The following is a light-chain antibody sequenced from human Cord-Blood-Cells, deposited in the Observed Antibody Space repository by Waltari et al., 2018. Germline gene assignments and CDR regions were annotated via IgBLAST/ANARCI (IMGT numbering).Light chain of an antibody. V-gene: IGLV2-14*01. CDR1: ISEVGGYNY. CDR3: SSYTSSSTWV. J-gene: IGLJ3*02. CDR2: DVS. Sequence: QSARPQPASVSGSPGQSITISCTGTISEVGGYNYVSWYQLHPCKAPKLMIYDVSKRPSGVSNRFSGSKSGNTASRTISGLQAEDEADYYCSSYTSSSTWVFGGGTKLTVL.